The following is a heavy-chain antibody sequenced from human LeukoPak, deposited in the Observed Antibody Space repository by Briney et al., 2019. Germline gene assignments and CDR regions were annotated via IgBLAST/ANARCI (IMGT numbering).Heavy chain of an antibody. Sequence: GGSLRLSCAASGFTFNTYWMTWFRQAPGKGLEWVANIKQDGSEKYYVDSVKGRFTISRDNAKNSLYLQMNSLRAEDTAVYYCARDSRGGWRYYYYYYMDVWGKGTTVTVSS. CDR3: ARDSRGGWRYYYYYYMDV. J-gene: IGHJ6*03. D-gene: IGHD3-10*01. V-gene: IGHV3-7*01. CDR1: GFTFNTYW. CDR2: IKQDGSEK.